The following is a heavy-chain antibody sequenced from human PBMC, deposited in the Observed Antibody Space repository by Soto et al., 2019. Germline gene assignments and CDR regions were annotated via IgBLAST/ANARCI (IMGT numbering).Heavy chain of an antibody. J-gene: IGHJ4*02. CDR2: IYYSGST. V-gene: IGHV4-59*01. CDR1: GGSISSYY. CDR3: ARDGHDYGDYSFDY. D-gene: IGHD4-17*01. Sequence: QVQLQESGPGLVKPSEILSLTCTVSGGSISSYYWSWIRQPPGKGLEWIGYIYYSGSTNYNPSLKSRVTISVDTSKNQFSLKLSSVTAADTAVYYCARDGHDYGDYSFDYWGQGTLVTVSS.